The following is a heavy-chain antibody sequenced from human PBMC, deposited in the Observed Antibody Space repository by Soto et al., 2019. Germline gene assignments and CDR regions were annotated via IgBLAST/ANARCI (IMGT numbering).Heavy chain of an antibody. CDR1: GYTFTSYG. V-gene: IGHV1-18*01. CDR2: ISTYNGNT. J-gene: IGHJ4*02. CDR3: AREGISTSYEPLDY. Sequence: QVQLVQSGPEVKKPGASVKVSCKASGYTFTSYGIYWVRQAPGQGLEWMGWISTYNGNTNYAQKLQGRVTMTTDTSTSPAYMELRSLRYDDTAVYYCAREGISTSYEPLDYWGQGTLVTVSS. D-gene: IGHD3-3*01.